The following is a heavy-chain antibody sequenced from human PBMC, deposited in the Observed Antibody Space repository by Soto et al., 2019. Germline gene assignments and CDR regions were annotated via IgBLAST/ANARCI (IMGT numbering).Heavy chain of an antibody. CDR1: GGTFSSYT. V-gene: IGHV1-69*02. Sequence: QVQLVQSGAEVKKPGSSVKVSCKASGGTFSSYTISWVRQAPGQGLEWMGRIIPILGIANYAQKFQGRVTITEDNSTSTDYMELSSLRSEDTAVYYCAVGSATVTTPGRPAWGQGTLVTVYS. J-gene: IGHJ4*02. D-gene: IGHD4-17*01. CDR3: AVGSATVTTPGRPA. CDR2: IIPILGIA.